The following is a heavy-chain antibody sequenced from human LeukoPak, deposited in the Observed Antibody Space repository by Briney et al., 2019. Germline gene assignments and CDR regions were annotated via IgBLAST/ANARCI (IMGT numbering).Heavy chain of an antibody. D-gene: IGHD3-9*01. Sequence: KTSETLSLTGTVSGGSISSYYWSWLRQPPGKGLEWIGYIYYSGSTNYNPSLKSRVTISVDTSKNQFSLKLSSVTAADTAVYYCARDHDILTGYFDYWGQGTLVTVSS. J-gene: IGHJ4*02. CDR2: IYYSGST. CDR1: GGSISSYY. V-gene: IGHV4-59*01. CDR3: ARDHDILTGYFDY.